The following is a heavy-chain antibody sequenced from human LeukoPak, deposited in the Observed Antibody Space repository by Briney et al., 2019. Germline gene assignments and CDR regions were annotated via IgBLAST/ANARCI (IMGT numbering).Heavy chain of an antibody. J-gene: IGHJ4*02. CDR2: ISSSGSTI. CDR1: GFIFNKHA. Sequence: GGSLRLSCVASGFIFNKHAMSWVRQAPGKGLEWVSYISSSGSTIYYADSVKGRFTISRDNAKNSLYLQMNSLRAEDTAVYYCARDLPKDQTYYYDSSGYPLDYWGQGTLVTVSS. D-gene: IGHD3-22*01. V-gene: IGHV3-11*01. CDR3: ARDLPKDQTYYYDSSGYPLDY.